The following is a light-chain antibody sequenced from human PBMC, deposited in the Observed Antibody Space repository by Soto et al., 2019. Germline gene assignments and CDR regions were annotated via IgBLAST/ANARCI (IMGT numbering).Light chain of an antibody. Sequence: EIVMTQSPGTLSVSPGERATLSCGASQSVSSNLAWYQQKPGQAPRLLIYGASTRATGIPARFSGSGSGTEFTLSISSLQSEDFGTYYCQQSYKTPHTFGQGTKLETK. J-gene: IGKJ2*01. CDR2: GAS. CDR1: QSVSSN. V-gene: IGKV3D-15*01. CDR3: QQSYKTPHT.